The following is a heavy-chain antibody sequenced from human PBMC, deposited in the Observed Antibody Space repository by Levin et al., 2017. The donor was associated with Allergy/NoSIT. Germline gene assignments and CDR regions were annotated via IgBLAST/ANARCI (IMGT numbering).Heavy chain of an antibody. D-gene: IGHD3-10*01. CDR1: GFTFSSYA. Sequence: GGSLRLSCAASGFTFSSYAMSWVRQAPGKGLEWVSTISGSGGSTYYADSVKGRFTISRDNSKNILYLQMNSLRAEDTAVYYCARGTMVQSYDIWGQGTMVTVSS. J-gene: IGHJ3*02. V-gene: IGHV3-23*01. CDR3: ARGTMVQSYDI. CDR2: ISGSGGST.